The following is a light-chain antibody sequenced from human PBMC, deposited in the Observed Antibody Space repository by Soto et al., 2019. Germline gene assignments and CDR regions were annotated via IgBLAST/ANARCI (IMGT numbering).Light chain of an antibody. V-gene: IGKV1-9*01. CDR1: QGLNSY. J-gene: IGKJ4*01. Sequence: DIQLTQSPSFLSASVGDRATITCRASQGLNSYFAWYQQKPGKAPKLLLYATSTLQSVFPSRFSGSGSGAEFTLTITSLQPEDIATYYWHHLNSYPVTFGGGTKVEIK. CDR3: HHLNSYPVT. CDR2: ATS.